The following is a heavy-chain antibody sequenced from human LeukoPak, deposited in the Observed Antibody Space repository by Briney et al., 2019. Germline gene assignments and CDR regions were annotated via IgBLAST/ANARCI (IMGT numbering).Heavy chain of an antibody. CDR1: GFSISSHW. Sequence: GGSLRLSCVASGFSISSHWMSWVRQAPGKGLEWVASLKEDVSARNLVDSVKGRFTISTDNAKNSLNLQMNSLRVEDTAVYYCARDNADYDLDAFDIWGQGTMVTVSS. CDR2: LKEDVSAR. J-gene: IGHJ3*02. CDR3: ARDNADYDLDAFDI. D-gene: IGHD4/OR15-4a*01. V-gene: IGHV3-7*01.